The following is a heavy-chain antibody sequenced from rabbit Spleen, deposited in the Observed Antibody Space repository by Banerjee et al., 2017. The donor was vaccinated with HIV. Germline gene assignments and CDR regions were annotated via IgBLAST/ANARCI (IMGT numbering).Heavy chain of an antibody. CDR1: GFSISSDYY. J-gene: IGHJ4*01. CDR2: IYGGAIGST. D-gene: IGHD2-1*01. V-gene: IGHV1S45*01. CDR3: SRGSATMTMVITGCYHTL. Sequence: QLEESGGGLVKPGGTLTLTCTASGFSISSDYYLCWVRQAPGKGWEYIACIYGGAIGSTSDATWAKCRICSSKASSATLTLQMTSLTAADSAAYFCSRGSATMTMVITGCYHTLWGQGTLVTVS.